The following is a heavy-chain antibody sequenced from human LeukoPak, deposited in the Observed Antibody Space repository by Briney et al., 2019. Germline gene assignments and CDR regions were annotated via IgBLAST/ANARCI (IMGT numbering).Heavy chain of an antibody. CDR1: GFTFSSYS. V-gene: IGHV3-30*18. CDR2: ISYDGSNK. D-gene: IGHD5-18*01. CDR3: AKEGRQLWSGRDGMDV. Sequence: GGSLRLSCAAPGFTFSSYSMNWVRQAPGKGLEWVAVISYDGSNKYYADSVKGRFTISRDNSKNTLYLQMNSLRAEDTAVYYCAKEGRQLWSGRDGMDVWGQGTTVTVSS. J-gene: IGHJ6*02.